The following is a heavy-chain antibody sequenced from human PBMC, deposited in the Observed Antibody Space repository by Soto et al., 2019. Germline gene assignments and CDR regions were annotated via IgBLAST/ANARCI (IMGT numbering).Heavy chain of an antibody. Sequence: SETLSLTCAVSGGSISSGGYSWSWIRQPPGKGLEWIGYIYHSGSTYYGDSVKGRFTISRDNSKNTVYLQMNSLRAEDTAVYYCAVHCSTSSCSYWGQGTLVTVSS. CDR3: AVHCSTSSCSY. V-gene: IGHV4-30-2*01. J-gene: IGHJ4*02. D-gene: IGHD2-2*01. CDR1: GGSISSGGYS. CDR2: IYHSGST.